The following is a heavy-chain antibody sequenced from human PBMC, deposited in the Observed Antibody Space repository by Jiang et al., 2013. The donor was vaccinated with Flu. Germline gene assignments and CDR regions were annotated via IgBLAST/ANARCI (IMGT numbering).Heavy chain of an antibody. V-gene: IGHV3-74*01. CDR1: GFTFSSYW. D-gene: IGHD3-3*01. CDR3: ARAAPKYYDFWRYGMDV. CDR2: INSDGSST. Sequence: VQLVESGGGLVQPGGSLRLSCAASGFTFSSYWMHWVRQAPGKGLVWVSRINSDGSSTSYADSVKGRFTISRDNAKNTLYLQMNSLRAEDTAVYYCARAAPKYYDFWRYGMDVWGQGTTV. J-gene: IGHJ6*02.